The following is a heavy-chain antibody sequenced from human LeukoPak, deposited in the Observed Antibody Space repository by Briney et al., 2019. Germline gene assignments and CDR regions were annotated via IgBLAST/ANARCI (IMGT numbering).Heavy chain of an antibody. J-gene: IGHJ4*02. V-gene: IGHV3-11*05. CDR3: ARDREGIRRGAYYFDY. Sequence: GGSLRLSCAASGFTFSDYYTSWIRQAPGKGPEWVSYISSSSSYTNYADSVKGRFTISRDNAKNALYLQMNSLRAEDTAVYYCARDREGIRRGAYYFDYWGQGTLVTVSS. D-gene: IGHD3-10*01. CDR1: GFTFSDYY. CDR2: ISSSSSYT.